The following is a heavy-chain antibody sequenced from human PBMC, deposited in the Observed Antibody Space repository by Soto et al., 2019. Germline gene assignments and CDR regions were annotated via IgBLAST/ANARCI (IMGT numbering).Heavy chain of an antibody. Sequence: PGGSLRLSCAASGFTFSSYGIHWVRQAPGKGLEWVAVISYDGSNKYYADSVKGRFTISRDHSKNTLYLQMNSLRAEDTAVYYCAKDLTPMAINSDYYGMDVWGQGTTVTVSS. D-gene: IGHD5-18*01. CDR2: ISYDGSNK. V-gene: IGHV3-30*18. CDR1: GFTFSSYG. CDR3: AKDLTPMAINSDYYGMDV. J-gene: IGHJ6*02.